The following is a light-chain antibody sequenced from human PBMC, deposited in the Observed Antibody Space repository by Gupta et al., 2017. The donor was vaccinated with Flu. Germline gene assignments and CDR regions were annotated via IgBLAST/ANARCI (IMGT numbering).Light chain of an antibody. CDR3: SSYAVGRANVI. CDR1: SGDIGGYNY. CDR2: EVS. Sequence: QPALTQPASVSGSPGQSITISCTGASGDIGGYNYVSWYQQYPGKAPKLIIYEVSDRPSGVSNRFSGSKSGNTASLTISGLQAEDEGHYYCSSYAVGRANVIFGGGTKLTVL. J-gene: IGLJ2*01. V-gene: IGLV2-14*01.